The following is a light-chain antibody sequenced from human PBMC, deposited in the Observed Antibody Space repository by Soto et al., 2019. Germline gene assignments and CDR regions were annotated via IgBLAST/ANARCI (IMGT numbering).Light chain of an antibody. CDR2: GAS. V-gene: IGKV3-15*01. Sequence: EIVMTQSPATLSLSPGEGATLSCRAGQSVGVNFSWYQQMPDQAPRLLIYGASTRATGVPARFSGSGSGTGFTLTISSLQSEDFAVYYCQQYEEGRPQLTFGGGTKVEI. CDR3: QQYEEGRPQLT. J-gene: IGKJ4*01. CDR1: QSVGVN.